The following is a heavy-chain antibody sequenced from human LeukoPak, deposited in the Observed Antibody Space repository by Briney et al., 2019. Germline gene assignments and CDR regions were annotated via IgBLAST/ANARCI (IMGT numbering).Heavy chain of an antibody. D-gene: IGHD3-10*01. Sequence: GASVKVSCKASGYTFTSYYMHWVRQAAGQGLEWRGIINPSGGSTSYAQKFQGRVTMTRDTSTSTVYMELSSLRSTDTAVSICEREKVRGVIPGYYLDCCGQGSSVTVSS. CDR3: EREKVRGVIPGYYLDC. CDR2: INPSGGST. CDR1: GYTFTSYY. J-gene: IGHJ4*02. V-gene: IGHV1-46*01.